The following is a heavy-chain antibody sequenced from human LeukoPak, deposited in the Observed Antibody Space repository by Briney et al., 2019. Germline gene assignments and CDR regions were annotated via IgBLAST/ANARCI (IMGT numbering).Heavy chain of an antibody. J-gene: IGHJ4*02. CDR3: LFTGTITMNFDS. V-gene: IGHV3-7*02. CDR1: GFTFSSNW. Sequence: AGSLRLSCAASGFTFSSNWMSWVRQAPGQGQEWVANIKQDGSDKSYVASVKGRFTISRDNAKNSLYLQMNSLRAEDTAVYYCLFTGTITMNFDSWGQGTLGTVSS. CDR2: IKQDGSDK. D-gene: IGHD1-1*01.